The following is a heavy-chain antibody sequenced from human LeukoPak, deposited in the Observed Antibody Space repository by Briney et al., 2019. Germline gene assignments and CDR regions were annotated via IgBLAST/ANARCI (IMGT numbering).Heavy chain of an antibody. CDR1: GYTFTGYY. D-gene: IGHD3-22*01. J-gene: IGHJ4*02. CDR2: INPSDGST. Sequence: ASVKVSCKASGYTFTGYYMHWVRQAPGQGLEWMGIINPSDGSTSYAQKFQGRVTMTTDTSTTTAYMELRSLRSDDTAVYYCARDETDAYYYDSSGYLNHWGQGTLVTVSS. CDR3: ARDETDAYYYDSSGYLNH. V-gene: IGHV1-46*01.